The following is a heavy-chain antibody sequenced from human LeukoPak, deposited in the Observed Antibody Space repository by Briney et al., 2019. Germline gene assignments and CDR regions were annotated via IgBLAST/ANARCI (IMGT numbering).Heavy chain of an antibody. V-gene: IGHV4-59*01. CDR3: ARLGPGGHGEFDY. CDR2: IYYTEST. Sequence: SETLSLTCTVSGGSLRDYYWTWVRQAPGKGLEWIGYIYYTESTNYNPSLKSRVTISLDTSKTQFSLKLTSVTPADTAVYYCARLGPGGHGEFDYWGQGTLVTVSS. CDR1: GGSLRDYY. D-gene: IGHD3-10*01. J-gene: IGHJ4*02.